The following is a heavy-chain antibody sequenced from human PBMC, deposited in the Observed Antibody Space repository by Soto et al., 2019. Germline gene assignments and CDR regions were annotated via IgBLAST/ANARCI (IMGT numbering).Heavy chain of an antibody. D-gene: IGHD1-7*01. Sequence: EVQLVESGGGLVQPGGSLRLSCAGSGFTFSDYYIDWVRQAPGKGLEWVGRSRDIGNSYSTDYAASVKGRFTVSRDASKNSLYLQMNSLKTEDTALYYCTRSITGTTSSDYWGQGTLVTVSS. CDR2: SRDIGNSYST. J-gene: IGHJ4*02. V-gene: IGHV3-72*01. CDR3: TRSITGTTSSDY. CDR1: GFTFSDYY.